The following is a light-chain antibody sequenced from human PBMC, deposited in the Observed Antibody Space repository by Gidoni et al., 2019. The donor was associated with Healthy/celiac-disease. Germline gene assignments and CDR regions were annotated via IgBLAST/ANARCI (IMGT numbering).Light chain of an antibody. V-gene: IGLV1-44*01. Sequence: QSVLTQPTSASGTPGQRVTISCSGSSSNIGSNTVNWYQQLPGTAPTLLIYSNNQRPSAVPDRFSGSKSGTSASLAISGLQSEDEADYYCAAWDDSLNGPVFGGGTKLTVL. CDR2: SNN. CDR3: AAWDDSLNGPV. J-gene: IGLJ3*02. CDR1: SSNIGSNT.